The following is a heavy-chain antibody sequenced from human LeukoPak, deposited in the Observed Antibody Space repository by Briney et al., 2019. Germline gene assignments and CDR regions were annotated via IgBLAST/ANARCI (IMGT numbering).Heavy chain of an antibody. V-gene: IGHV4-39*07. Sequence: SETLSLTCTVSGGSISSSSYYWGWIRQPPGKGLEWIGSIYYSGSTYYNPSLKSRVTISVDTSKNQFSLKLSSVIAADTAVYYCARHYDSSGYYPYYFDYWGQGTLVTVSS. D-gene: IGHD3-22*01. CDR3: ARHYDSSGYYPYYFDY. CDR2: IYYSGST. J-gene: IGHJ4*02. CDR1: GGSISSSSYY.